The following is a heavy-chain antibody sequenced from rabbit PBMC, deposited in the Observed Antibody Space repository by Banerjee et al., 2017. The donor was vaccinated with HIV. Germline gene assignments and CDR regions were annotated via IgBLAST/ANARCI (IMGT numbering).Heavy chain of an antibody. V-gene: IGHV1S40*01. CDR1: GFSFSSSYY. CDR3: ARDSSSGWPFNL. J-gene: IGHJ4*01. D-gene: IGHD4-1*01. Sequence: QSLEESGGDLVKPGASLTLTCTASGFSFSSSYYMCWVRQAPGKGLEWIACIYAGSSGSTYYASWAKGRFTISKTSSTTVTLQMTSLTAADTATYFCARDSSSGWPFNLWGPGTLVTVS. CDR2: IYAGSSGST.